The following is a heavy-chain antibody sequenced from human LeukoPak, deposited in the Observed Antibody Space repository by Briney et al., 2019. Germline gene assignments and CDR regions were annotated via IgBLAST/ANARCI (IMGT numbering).Heavy chain of an antibody. D-gene: IGHD3-10*01. J-gene: IGHJ4*02. CDR2: MNPSSGNT. CDR1: GYTFTSYD. CDR3: ARVYVLLWFGELFSYYFDY. V-gene: IGHV1-8*01. Sequence: ASVKVSCKASGYTFTSYDINWVRQATGQGLEWMGWMNPSSGNTGYAQKFQGRVTMTRNTSISTAYMELSSLRSEDTAVYYCARVYVLLWFGELFSYYFDYWGQGTLVTVSS.